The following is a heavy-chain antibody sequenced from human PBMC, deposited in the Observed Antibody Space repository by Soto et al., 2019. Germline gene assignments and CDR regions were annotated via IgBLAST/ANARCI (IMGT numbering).Heavy chain of an antibody. CDR2: ISAYNGNT. CDR3: ARGLVVVPAADYYYMDV. CDR1: GYTFTSYG. J-gene: IGHJ6*03. D-gene: IGHD2-2*01. V-gene: IGHV1-18*01. Sequence: ASVKVSCKASGYTFTSYGISWVRQAPGQGLEWMGWISAYNGNTNYAQKLQGRVTMTTDTSTSTAYMELRSLRSDDTAVYYCARGLVVVPAADYYYMDVWGKGTTVTVSS.